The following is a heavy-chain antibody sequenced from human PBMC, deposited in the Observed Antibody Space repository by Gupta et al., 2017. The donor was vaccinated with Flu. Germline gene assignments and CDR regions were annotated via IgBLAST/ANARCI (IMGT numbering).Heavy chain of an antibody. CDR2: IIPVFGPT. J-gene: IGHJ4*02. CDR3: SRKGGGHCSGGTCYSFDY. CDR1: FRTYA. D-gene: IGHD2-15*01. V-gene: IGHV1-69*01. Sequence: FRTYAINWVRQAPGQGLEWMGGIIPVFGPTKYAQKFQGRVTMTADESTSKADMELRSLRFEDTAVYYCSRKGGGHCSGGTCYSFDYWGQGTLGNVSS.